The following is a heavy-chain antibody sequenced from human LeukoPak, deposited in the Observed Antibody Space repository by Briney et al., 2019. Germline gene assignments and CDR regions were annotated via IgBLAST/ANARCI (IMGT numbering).Heavy chain of an antibody. V-gene: IGHV4-59*11. D-gene: IGHD6-19*01. J-gene: IGHJ2*01. Sequence: SETLSLTCTVSGGSISSHYWSWIRQPPGKGLEWIGYIYYSGSTNYNPSLKSRVTISVDTSKNQFSLKLSSVTAADTAVYYCARDSVYSSGWYSYWYFDLWDRDTLVTVSS. CDR1: GGSISSHY. CDR3: ARDSVYSSGWYSYWYFDL. CDR2: IYYSGST.